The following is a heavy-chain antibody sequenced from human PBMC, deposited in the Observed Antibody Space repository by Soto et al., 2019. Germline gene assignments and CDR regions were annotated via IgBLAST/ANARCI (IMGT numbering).Heavy chain of an antibody. D-gene: IGHD2-15*01. CDR3: AREGDVVDATPLY. CDR1: GYTFTSYA. J-gene: IGHJ4*02. Sequence: GASVKVSCKASGYTFTSYAMHWVRQAPGQRLEWIGWINAGNGNTKYSQKFQGRVTITRDTSASTAYMELSSLRSEDTAVYYCAREGDVVDATPLYWGQGTLVTVSS. V-gene: IGHV1-3*01. CDR2: INAGNGNT.